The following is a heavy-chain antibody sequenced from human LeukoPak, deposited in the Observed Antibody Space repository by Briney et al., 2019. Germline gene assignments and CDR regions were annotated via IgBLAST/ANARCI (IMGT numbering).Heavy chain of an antibody. V-gene: IGHV3-33*01. CDR2: IWCDGSNK. CDR3: ARGSATVTPVPFDY. J-gene: IGHJ4*02. Sequence: GRSLRLSCAASGFSFSNHGMHWVRQAPGKGLEWVAIIWCDGSNKYYADSVKDQFAISRDNSKNTLYLQMNSLRAEDTAVYYCARGSATVTPVPFDYWGQGTLVTVSS. CDR1: GFSFSNHG. D-gene: IGHD4-17*01.